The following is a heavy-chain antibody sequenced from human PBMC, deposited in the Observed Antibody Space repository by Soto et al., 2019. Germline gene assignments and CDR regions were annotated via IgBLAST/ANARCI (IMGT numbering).Heavy chain of an antibody. D-gene: IGHD3-10*01. J-gene: IGHJ6*03. Sequence: GGSLRLSCAASGFTFSDYYMSWIRQAPGKGLEWVSYISSSGSTIYYADSVKGRFTISRDNAKNSLYLQMNSLRAEDTAVYYCARDGGGLYYYGSGSYFFYYYMDVWGKGTTVTVSS. CDR2: ISSSGSTI. CDR1: GFTFSDYY. CDR3: ARDGGGLYYYGSGSYFFYYYMDV. V-gene: IGHV3-11*01.